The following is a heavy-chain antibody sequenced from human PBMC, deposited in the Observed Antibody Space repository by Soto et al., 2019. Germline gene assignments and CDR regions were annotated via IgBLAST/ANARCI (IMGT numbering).Heavy chain of an antibody. J-gene: IGHJ5*02. D-gene: IGHD3-22*01. Sequence: SVKVSCKASGGTFSSYAISWVRQAPGQGLEWMGGIIPIFGTANYAQKIQGRVTITADESTSTAYMELSSLRSEDTAVYYCARYFYYYDSSGPSNWFDPWGQGTLVTVSS. CDR3: ARYFYYYDSSGPSNWFDP. CDR1: GGTFSSYA. V-gene: IGHV1-69*13. CDR2: IIPIFGTA.